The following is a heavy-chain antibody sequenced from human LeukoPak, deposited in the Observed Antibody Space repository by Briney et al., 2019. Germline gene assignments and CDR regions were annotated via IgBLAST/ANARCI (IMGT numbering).Heavy chain of an antibody. CDR1: GYTFTSYG. V-gene: IGHV1-18*01. J-gene: IGHJ6*02. Sequence: ASVKVSCKASGYTFTSYGISWVRQAPGQGLEWMGWISAYNGNTNYAQKLQGRVTMTTHTSTSTAYMELRSLRSDDTAVYYCARDGSRVDYYYGMDVWGQGTTVTVSS. CDR3: ARDGSRVDYYYGMDV. CDR2: ISAYNGNT. D-gene: IGHD2-15*01.